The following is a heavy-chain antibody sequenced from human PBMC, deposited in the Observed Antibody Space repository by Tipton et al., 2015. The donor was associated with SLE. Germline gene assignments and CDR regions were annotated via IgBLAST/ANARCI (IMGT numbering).Heavy chain of an antibody. Sequence: LRLSCTVSGGSISSYYWSWIRQPPGKGLEWIGYIYTSGSTNYNPSLKSRVTISVDTSKNQFSLKLSPVTAADTAVYYCARRAVDYYDSSGFEDYWGQGTLVTVSS. CDR2: IYTSGST. V-gene: IGHV4-4*08. CDR1: GGSISSYY. CDR3: ARRAVDYYDSSGFEDY. J-gene: IGHJ4*02. D-gene: IGHD3-22*01.